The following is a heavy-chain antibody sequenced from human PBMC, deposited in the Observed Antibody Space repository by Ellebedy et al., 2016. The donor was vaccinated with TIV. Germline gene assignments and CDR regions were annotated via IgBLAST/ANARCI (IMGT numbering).Heavy chain of an antibody. CDR1: GESFSGHY. CDR2: ISHTGSP. CDR3: ARRTSGGIDY. Sequence: SETLSLTXPLYGESFSGHYWSWIRQSSGMGLEWIGEISHTGSPNYNPSFKSRVVMSVDTSKNQFSLKLTSVTAADTAAYYCARRTSGGIDYWGQGMLVTVSS. V-gene: IGHV4-34*01. D-gene: IGHD3/OR15-3a*01. J-gene: IGHJ4*02.